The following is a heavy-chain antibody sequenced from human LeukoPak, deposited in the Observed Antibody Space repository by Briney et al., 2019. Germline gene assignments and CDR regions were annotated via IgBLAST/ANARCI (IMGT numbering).Heavy chain of an antibody. J-gene: IGHJ4*02. D-gene: IGHD5-18*01. CDR2: IIPIFGTA. CDR3: ARAKGWRYLETASGSLDY. V-gene: IGHV1-69*05. Sequence: GSSVKVSCKASGDTFSSYAISWVRQAPGQGLEWMGGIIPIFGTANYAQKFQGRVTITTDESTSTAYMELSSLRSGDTAVYYCARAKGWRYLETASGSLDYWGQGTLVTVSS. CDR1: GDTFSSYA.